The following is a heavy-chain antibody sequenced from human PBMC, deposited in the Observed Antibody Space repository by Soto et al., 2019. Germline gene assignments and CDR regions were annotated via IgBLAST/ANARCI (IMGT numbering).Heavy chain of an antibody. J-gene: IGHJ5*02. Sequence: SETLSLTCTVSGGSISSGGYSWSWIRQPPGKGLEWIGYIYHSGSTYYSPSLKSRVAISLDTSKNQFSLSLNSVTAADTAVYYCARGRGYSYGLDPWGQGSLVTVSS. CDR3: ARGRGYSYGLDP. CDR2: IYHSGST. V-gene: IGHV4-30-2*05. CDR1: GGSISSGGYS. D-gene: IGHD5-18*01.